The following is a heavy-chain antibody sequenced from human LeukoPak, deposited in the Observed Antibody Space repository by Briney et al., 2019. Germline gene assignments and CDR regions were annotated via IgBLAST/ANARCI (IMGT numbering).Heavy chain of an antibody. J-gene: IGHJ4*02. D-gene: IGHD3/OR15-3a*01. Sequence: GESLRLSCAASGFTFSSYGMHWVRQAPGKGLEWVSVIYSDGSTKYADSVKARFTISRDNSKNMVYLQMKSLRVEDTAVYYCARGTLDNWGQGTLVTVSS. CDR3: ARGTLDN. CDR1: GFTFSSYG. CDR2: IYSDGST. V-gene: IGHV3-NL1*01.